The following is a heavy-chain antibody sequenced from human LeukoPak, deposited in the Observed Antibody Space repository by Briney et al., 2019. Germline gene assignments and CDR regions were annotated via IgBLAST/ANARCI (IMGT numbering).Heavy chain of an antibody. D-gene: IGHD5-18*01. CDR1: GFTFSSYA. Sequence: PGGSLRLSCAASGFTFSSYAMHWVRQAPGEGLEWAAVISHDGSNKFYADSVKGRFTISRDNSKNTLFLQMNSLRAEDTAVYYCARDRSQRAYSYGPDGEWGQGTLVTVSS. V-gene: IGHV3-30*01. CDR3: ARDRSQRAYSYGPDGE. CDR2: ISHDGSNK. J-gene: IGHJ4*02.